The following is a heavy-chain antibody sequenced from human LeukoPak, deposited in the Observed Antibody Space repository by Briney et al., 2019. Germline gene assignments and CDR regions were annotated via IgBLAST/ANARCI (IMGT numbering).Heavy chain of an antibody. CDR3: AGSKYYYYMDV. CDR1: GFTFNDYY. J-gene: IGHJ6*03. CDR2: ISSSGSTI. Sequence: KSGGSLRLSCAASGFTFNDYYMSWIRQAPGKGLEWVSYISSSGSTIYYADSVKGRFTISRDNAKNSLYLQMNSLRAEDTAVYYCAGSKYYYYMDVWGKGTTVTVSS. D-gene: IGHD5/OR15-5a*01. V-gene: IGHV3-11*01.